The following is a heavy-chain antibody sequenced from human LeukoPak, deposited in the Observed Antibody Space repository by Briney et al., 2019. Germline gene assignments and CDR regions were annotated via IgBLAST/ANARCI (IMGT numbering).Heavy chain of an antibody. V-gene: IGHV1-2*02. Sequence: ASVKVSCKASGYTFTGYYMHWVRQALGQGLEWMGWINPNSGGTNYAQKFQGRVTMTKDTSISAAYMELTSLRPDDTAVYYCAKLWSYDILTDSYTNDYWGQGTLVTVSS. CDR2: INPNSGGT. CDR1: GYTFTGYY. D-gene: IGHD3-9*01. J-gene: IGHJ4*02. CDR3: AKLWSYDILTDSYTNDY.